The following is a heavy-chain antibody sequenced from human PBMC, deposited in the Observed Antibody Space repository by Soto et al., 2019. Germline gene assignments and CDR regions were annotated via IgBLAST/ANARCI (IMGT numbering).Heavy chain of an antibody. CDR1: GGSISSSSYY. D-gene: IGHD3-3*01. Sequence: QLQLQESGPGLVKPSETLSLTCTVSGGSISSSSYYWGWIRQPPGKGLEWIGSIYYSGSTYYNPSLKSRVTISVDTSKNQFSLKLSSVTAADTAVYYCARHGEGDDFWSNRPNWFEGMFDPWGQGTLVTVSS. CDR2: IYYSGST. J-gene: IGHJ5*02. V-gene: IGHV4-39*01. CDR3: ARHGEGDDFWSNRPNWFEGMFDP.